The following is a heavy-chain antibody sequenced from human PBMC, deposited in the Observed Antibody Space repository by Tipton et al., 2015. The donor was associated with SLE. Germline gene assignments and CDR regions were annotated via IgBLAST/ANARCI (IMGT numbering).Heavy chain of an antibody. Sequence: TLSLTCAVYGGSFSGYYWSWIRQPPGKGLEWIGEINHSGSTNYNPSLKSRVTISVDTSKNQFSLKLSSVTAADTAVYYCARGDRVSWYFDLWGRGTLVTVSS. CDR1: GGSFSGYY. J-gene: IGHJ2*01. CDR2: INHSGST. CDR3: ARGDRVSWYFDL. V-gene: IGHV4-34*01.